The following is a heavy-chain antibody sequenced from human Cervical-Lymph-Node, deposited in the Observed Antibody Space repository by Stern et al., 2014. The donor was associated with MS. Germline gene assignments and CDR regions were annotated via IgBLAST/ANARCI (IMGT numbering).Heavy chain of an antibody. V-gene: IGHV1-69*12. D-gene: IGHD2/OR15-2a*01. J-gene: IGHJ6*02. CDR3: AGGGGGRISMTTAVLYGMDV. Sequence: QVQLVQSGAEVKKPGSSVKVSCKASGGIFSSHATSWVRQAPGQGPEWMGGIIPIFGTADYAQKFQGRVTITADESTSTVYRELTSLRSEDTAVYYCAGGGGGRISMTTAVLYGMDVWGQGTTVTVSS. CDR2: IIPIFGTA. CDR1: GGIFSSHA.